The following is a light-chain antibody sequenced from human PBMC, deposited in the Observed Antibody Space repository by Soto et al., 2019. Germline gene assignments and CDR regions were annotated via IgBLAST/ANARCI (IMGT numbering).Light chain of an antibody. J-gene: IGKJ1*01. V-gene: IGKV1-5*03. CDR2: KAS. Sequence: DIQMTQSPSTLSASVGDRVTITCRASQSISSWLAWYQQKPGKAPKLLIYKASSFGSGVPSRFSGSGSGTEFTLAISCLLPDGFAPYYCQQYNNYPRTFGQGTKVETK. CDR3: QQYNNYPRT. CDR1: QSISSW.